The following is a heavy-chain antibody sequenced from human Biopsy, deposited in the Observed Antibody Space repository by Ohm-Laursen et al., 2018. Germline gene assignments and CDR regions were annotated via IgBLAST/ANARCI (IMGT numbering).Heavy chain of an antibody. V-gene: IGHV1-69*06. Sequence: SVKVSCKASGSTFSSYVISWVRQAPGQGLEWMGRIIPTFDTPTYAPDFQGRVTFTADKSTGTAHLDLSRLRSEDTAIYYCAGGAAKGNPYDHWGQGTLVTVSS. J-gene: IGHJ5*02. CDR1: GSTFSSYV. CDR3: AGGAAKGNPYDH. D-gene: IGHD3-10*01. CDR2: IIPTFDTP.